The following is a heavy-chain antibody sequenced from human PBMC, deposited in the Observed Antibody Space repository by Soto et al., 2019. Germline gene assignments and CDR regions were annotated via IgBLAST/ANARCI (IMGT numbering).Heavy chain of an antibody. V-gene: IGHV4-31*03. J-gene: IGHJ4*02. CDR2: IYYSGST. D-gene: IGHD6-13*01. CDR1: GGSISSGGYY. CDR3: ARGLAAAAPFDY. Sequence: SETLSLTCTVSGGSISSGGYYWSWIRQHPGKGLEWIGYIYYSGSTYYNPSLKSRVTISVDTSKNQFSLKLSSVTAADTAVYYCARGLAAAAPFDYWGQGTLVTVSS.